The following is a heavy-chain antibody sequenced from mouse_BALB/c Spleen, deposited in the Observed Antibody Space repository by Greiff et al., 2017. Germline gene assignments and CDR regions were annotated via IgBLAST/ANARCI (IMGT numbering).Heavy chain of an antibody. J-gene: IGHJ4*01. CDR3: ARSDYGNYYYALDY. CDR1: GYAFTNYL. Sequence: QVQLQQSGAELVRPGTSVKVSCKASGYAFTNYLIEWVKQRPGQGLEWIGVINPGSGGTNYNEKFKGKATLTADKSSSTAYMQLNSLTSDDSAVYFCARSDYGNYYYALDYGGQGTSVTVSS. CDR2: INPGSGGT. D-gene: IGHD2-1*01. V-gene: IGHV1-54*01.